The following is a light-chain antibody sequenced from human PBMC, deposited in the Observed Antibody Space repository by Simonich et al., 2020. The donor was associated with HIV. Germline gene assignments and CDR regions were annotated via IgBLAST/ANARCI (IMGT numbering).Light chain of an antibody. J-gene: IGKJ5*01. V-gene: IGKV1-27*01. CDR3: QNYNSAPIT. Sequence: EIQMTQSPSSLSASLGDRITITCRASQRIRFYLSQYQQNPEKVPKLLINFASNLQSGVPSRFSGSGSGTDFTLTISSLQPEDVATYYCQNYNSAPITFGQGTRLEIK. CDR2: FAS. CDR1: QRIRFY.